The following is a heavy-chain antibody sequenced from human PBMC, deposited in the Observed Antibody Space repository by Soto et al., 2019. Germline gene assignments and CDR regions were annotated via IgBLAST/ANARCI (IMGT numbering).Heavy chain of an antibody. CDR3: AIYRREAVAGYTLDN. CDR1: GGSISSNY. CDR2: VYNSGST. Sequence: QVQLQESGPGLVKASETLSLTCTVSGGSISSNYWTWIRQPPGKGLEWIGYVYNSGSTNYNPSLKSRVTISEDTSKSQFSLKVNSMTAADTAVYYCAIYRREAVAGYTLDNWGQGILVTVSS. D-gene: IGHD6-13*01. V-gene: IGHV4-59*01. J-gene: IGHJ4*02.